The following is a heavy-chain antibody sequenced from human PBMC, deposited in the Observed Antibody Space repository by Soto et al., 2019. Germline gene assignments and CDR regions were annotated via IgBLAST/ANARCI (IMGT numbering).Heavy chain of an antibody. J-gene: IGHJ6*02. V-gene: IGHV1-2*04. D-gene: IGHD6-13*01. CDR3: ARGGGSCWYWRATGFHYYGMDV. CDR1: GYTFTGYY. CDR2: INPNSGGT. Sequence: ASVKVSCKASGYTFTGYYMHWVRQAPGQGLEWMGWINPNSGGTNYAQKFQGWVTMTRDTSISTAYMELSRLRSDDTAVYYCARGGGSCWYWRATGFHYYGMDVWGQGTTVTVSS.